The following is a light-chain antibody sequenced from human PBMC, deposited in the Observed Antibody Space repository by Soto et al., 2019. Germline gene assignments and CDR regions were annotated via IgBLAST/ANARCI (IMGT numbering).Light chain of an antibody. CDR3: QQYTSHPRT. V-gene: IGKV1-5*03. Sequence: EIQVTQSPATLSVSIGDRVTITCRASQTLSSWLSWYQQKPGTAPKLLIYKASSLESGVPSRFSGSGSATEFTLTISSLQPDDFAPYYCQQYTSHPRTFGQGTKVDIK. CDR2: KAS. J-gene: IGKJ1*01. CDR1: QTLSSW.